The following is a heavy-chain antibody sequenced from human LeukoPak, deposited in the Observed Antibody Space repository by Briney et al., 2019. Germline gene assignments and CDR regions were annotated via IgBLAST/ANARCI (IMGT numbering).Heavy chain of an antibody. CDR3: ARARAGSDFDY. D-gene: IGHD2-15*01. J-gene: IGHJ4*02. CDR1: GGSISSGSYY. CDR2: IYTSGST. V-gene: IGHV4-61*02. Sequence: PSETLSLTCTVSGGSISSGSYYWRWIRQPAGKGLEWIGRIYTSGSTNYNPSLKSRVTISVDTSKNQFSLKLSSVTAADTAVYYCARARAGSDFDYWGQGTLVTVSS.